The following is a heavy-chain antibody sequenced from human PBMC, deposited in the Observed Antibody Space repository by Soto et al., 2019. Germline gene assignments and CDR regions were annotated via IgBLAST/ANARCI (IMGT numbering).Heavy chain of an antibody. D-gene: IGHD6-13*01. J-gene: IGHJ4*02. CDR1: GFTFSSYA. CDR2: ISGSVDST. Sequence: EVQLLDSGGGLVQPGGSLRLSCAASGFTFSSYAMNWVRQAPGKGLEWVSGISGSVDSTYYADSVKGRFTISRDNSKNTLYLQMNSLRAEDTAVYYCARRGPGTYFDYWGQGTLVTVSS. V-gene: IGHV3-23*01. CDR3: ARRGPGTYFDY.